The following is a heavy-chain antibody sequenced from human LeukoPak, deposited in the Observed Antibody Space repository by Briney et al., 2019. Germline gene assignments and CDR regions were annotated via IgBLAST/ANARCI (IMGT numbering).Heavy chain of an antibody. V-gene: IGHV4-59*01. CDR3: ARGGPPGYYYDYYMDV. Sequence: SETLSLSCTVSGGSISSYYWSWIRQTPGKGLEWIGYIYYSGSTNFNPSLKSRVTISVDTSKNQFSLKMSSVTAADTAVYFCARGGPPGYYYDYYMDVWGKGTTVTVSS. CDR2: IYYSGST. J-gene: IGHJ6*03. CDR1: GGSISSYY.